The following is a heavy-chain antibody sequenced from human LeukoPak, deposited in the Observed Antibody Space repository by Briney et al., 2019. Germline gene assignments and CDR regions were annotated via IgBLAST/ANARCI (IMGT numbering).Heavy chain of an antibody. CDR3: ARDDRGGVGLSYFDY. CDR1: GFTFSSYE. D-gene: IGHD3-16*01. V-gene: IGHV3-48*03. Sequence: PGGSLRLSCAASGFTFSSYEMNWVRQAPGKGLEWVSYISSSGSTIYYADSVKGRFTISRDNAKNSLYLQMNSLRAEDTAVYYCARDDRGGVGLSYFDYWGQGTLVTVSS. J-gene: IGHJ4*02. CDR2: ISSSGSTI.